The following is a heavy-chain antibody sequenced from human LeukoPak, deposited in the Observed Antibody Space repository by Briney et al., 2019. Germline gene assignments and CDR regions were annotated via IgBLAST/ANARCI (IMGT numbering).Heavy chain of an antibody. J-gene: IGHJ4*01. D-gene: IGHD3-16*02. V-gene: IGHV1-58*02. Sequence: SVTVSCKCSGFTFPSCARQWLRQARGQRLEWIGWIVVGSGNTNYAQKFQERVTITRDMSTNTAYMELSSLRSEDTAMYYCSSAADLNSFNGCDNWGQGTLVTVSS. CDR1: GFTFPSCA. CDR2: IVVGSGNT. CDR3: SSAADLNSFNGCDN.